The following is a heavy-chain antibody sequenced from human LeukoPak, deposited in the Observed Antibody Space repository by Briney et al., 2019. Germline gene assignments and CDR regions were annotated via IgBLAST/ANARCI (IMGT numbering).Heavy chain of an antibody. CDR3: AMNSKPFN. D-gene: IGHD4-23*01. V-gene: IGHV4-39*01. CDR2: IYYSGST. CDR1: GGSISSYY. Sequence: SETLSLTCTVSGGSISSYYWGWIRQPPGKGLEWIGSIYYSGSTYYNPSLKSRVTISVDTSKNQFSLKLSSVTAADTAVYYCAMNSKPFNWGQGTLVTVSS. J-gene: IGHJ4*02.